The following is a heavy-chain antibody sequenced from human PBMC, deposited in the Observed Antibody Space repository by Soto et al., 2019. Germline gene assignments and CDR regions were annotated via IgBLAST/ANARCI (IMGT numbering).Heavy chain of an antibody. J-gene: IGHJ4*02. V-gene: IGHV3-48*02. CDR1: GFRFSSYS. D-gene: IGHD1-20*01. CDR2: ISSSVTTK. Sequence: GGSLRLSCAASGFRFSSYSMNWVRQAPGKGLEWVSYISSSVTTKKYADSVRGRFTISRDNAKNSLYLQMNNLRDEDTAVYYCAREPGIGFDYWGQGTLVTVSS. CDR3: AREPGIGFDY.